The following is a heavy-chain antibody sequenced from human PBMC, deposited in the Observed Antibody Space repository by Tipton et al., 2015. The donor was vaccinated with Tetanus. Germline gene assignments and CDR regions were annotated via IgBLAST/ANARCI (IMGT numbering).Heavy chain of an antibody. V-gene: IGHV4-39*07. CDR3: ARRQVGRGPFDY. CDR2: IYYSGNS. Sequence: TLSLTCSVSGGPIRDSDYYWGWVRLPPGKGLEWIAGIYYSGNSYYNPTFQSRVTMSVDTSKNQFSLKLSSVTAADTAVYYCARRQVGRGPFDYWDQGSRVTVSS. D-gene: IGHD3-10*01. CDR1: GGPIRDSDYY. J-gene: IGHJ4*02.